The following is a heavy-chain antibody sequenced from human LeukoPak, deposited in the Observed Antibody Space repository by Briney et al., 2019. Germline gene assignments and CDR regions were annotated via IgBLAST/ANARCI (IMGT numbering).Heavy chain of an antibody. D-gene: IGHD4-23*01. CDR1: GGSFSGYY. CDR2: INHSGST. V-gene: IGHV4-34*01. CDR3: ARSYRGYGGNSHY. Sequence: PSETLSLTCAVYGGSFSGYYWSWIRQPPGKGLEWIGEINHSGSTNYNPSLKSRVTISVDTSKNQFSLKLSSVTAADTAVYYCARSYRGYGGNSHYWGQGTLVTVSS. J-gene: IGHJ4*02.